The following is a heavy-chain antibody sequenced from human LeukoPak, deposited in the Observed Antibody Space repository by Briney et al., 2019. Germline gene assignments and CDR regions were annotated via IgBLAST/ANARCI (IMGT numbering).Heavy chain of an antibody. D-gene: IGHD6-19*01. CDR3: ARDGSSGWTGVDY. V-gene: IGHV3-21*01. Sequence: GGSLRLSCAASGFTFSKYSMNWVRQAPGKGLEWVSSISSSSSYIYYADSVKGRFTISRDNAKNSLYLQMNSLRAEDTAVYYCARDGSSGWTGVDYWGQGTLVTVSS. CDR1: GFTFSKYS. CDR2: ISSSSSYI. J-gene: IGHJ4*02.